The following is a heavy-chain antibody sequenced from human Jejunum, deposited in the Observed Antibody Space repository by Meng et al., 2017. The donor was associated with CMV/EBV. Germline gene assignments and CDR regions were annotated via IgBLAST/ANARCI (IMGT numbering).Heavy chain of an antibody. Sequence: TVSGDSFSSVTSYWSWIRQTPGKGLEWIAYIYYSGKINYNPSLKSRVTVSLDTSKNQFSLRLTSVTAADTAVYFCAGYYSGWYFDNWGQGTLVTVSS. CDR2: IYYSGKI. V-gene: IGHV4-61*01. CDR3: AGYYSGWYFDN. J-gene: IGHJ4*02. CDR1: GDSFSSVTSY. D-gene: IGHD5-12*01.